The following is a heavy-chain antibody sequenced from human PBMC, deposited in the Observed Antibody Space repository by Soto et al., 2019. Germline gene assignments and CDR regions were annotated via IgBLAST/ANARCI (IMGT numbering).Heavy chain of an antibody. D-gene: IGHD3-10*01. CDR3: ARTDYYYLDY. CDR1: GYTFTSYG. V-gene: IGHV1-18*01. Sequence: GASVKVSCKASGYTFTSYGISWVRQAPGQGLEWMGWINACNGNTNYAQKFQGRVTMTRDTSASTAYMELSSLRSEDTAVYYCARTDYYYLDYWGQGTLVTVSS. CDR2: INACNGNT. J-gene: IGHJ4*02.